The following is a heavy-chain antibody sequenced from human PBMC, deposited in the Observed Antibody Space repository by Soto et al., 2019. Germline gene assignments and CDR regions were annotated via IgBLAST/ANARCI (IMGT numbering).Heavy chain of an antibody. D-gene: IGHD1-1*01. CDR1: GFTFSSYS. J-gene: IGHJ4*02. CDR2: IAYDGRNR. Sequence: GGSLRLSCAASGFTFSSYSMNWVRQAPGKGLEWVAVIAYDGRNRYYADSVKGRFTISRDNSKNTLYLQMNSLRIEDTAVYYCARDLERVFDYWGQGTLVTVSS. CDR3: ARDLERVFDY. V-gene: IGHV3-30*03.